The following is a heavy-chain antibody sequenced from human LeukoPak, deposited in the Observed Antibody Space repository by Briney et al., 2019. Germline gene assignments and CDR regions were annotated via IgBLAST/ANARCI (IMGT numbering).Heavy chain of an antibody. D-gene: IGHD5-24*01. CDR1: GVSITTYY. Sequence: PSETLSLTCTVSGVSITTYYWIWIRQPPGKGLEWIGYISYSGSTNYNPSLKSRVTISVDTSKKQFSLNLSSVTAADTAVYYCARMLDGSRRRGFDYWGQGTLVIVSS. V-gene: IGHV4-59*01. CDR2: ISYSGST. CDR3: ARMLDGSRRRGFDY. J-gene: IGHJ4*02.